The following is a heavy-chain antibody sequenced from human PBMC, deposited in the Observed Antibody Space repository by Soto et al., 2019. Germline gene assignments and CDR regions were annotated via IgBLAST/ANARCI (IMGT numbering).Heavy chain of an antibody. Sequence: ASVKVSCKASGYIFTGYYMHWVRQAPGQGLEWMGWINPNSGDTDYAQKFQGWVTMTRDTSISTAYMELSRLTFDDTAVYYCARPTRYYYDSSGQSAWFDPWGQGTLVTVSS. V-gene: IGHV1-2*04. CDR3: ARPTRYYYDSSGQSAWFDP. J-gene: IGHJ5*02. D-gene: IGHD3-22*01. CDR1: GYIFTGYY. CDR2: INPNSGDT.